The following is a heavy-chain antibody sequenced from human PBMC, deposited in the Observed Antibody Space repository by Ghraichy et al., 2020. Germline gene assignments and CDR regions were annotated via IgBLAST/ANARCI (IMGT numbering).Heavy chain of an antibody. Sequence: GSLRLSCAASGFTFSSYWMGWARQAPGKGLEWVANIRQDGSEKYYVDSVKGRFTISRDNAKNSLYLQMNSLRAEDTAVYYCARKGDSSAYRPLNFWGQGILVAVSS. D-gene: IGHD3-22*01. CDR2: IRQDGSEK. CDR1: GFTFSSYW. CDR3: ARKGDSSAYRPLNF. J-gene: IGHJ4*02. V-gene: IGHV3-7*03.